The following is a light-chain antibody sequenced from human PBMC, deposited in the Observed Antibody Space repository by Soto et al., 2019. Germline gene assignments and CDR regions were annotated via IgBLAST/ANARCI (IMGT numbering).Light chain of an antibody. V-gene: IGKV3-20*01. CDR3: QQYGNSPIP. CDR1: ERIYSAY. J-gene: IGKJ5*01. CDR2: GTS. Sequence: EVVLTQSPGTLSLSRGERATLSCRASERIYSAYLGWYQQKPGQAPRLLIYGTSSRATGIPDRFSGSGSGTDFTLTISRLEPEDFAVYYCQQYGNSPIPFGQGTRLETK.